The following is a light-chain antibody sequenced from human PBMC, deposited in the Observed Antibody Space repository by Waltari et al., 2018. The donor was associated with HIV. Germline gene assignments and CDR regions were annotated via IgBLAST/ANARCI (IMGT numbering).Light chain of an antibody. Sequence: QSALTQPPSVSGAPGQRVAISCTGLRTTNFGTTYAVHWYQHIPGPGPSLLISSDNKRHSGVPERFSASKSGTSASLAITGLQAEDEADYYCQSSDRMSDSWVFGGGTRLTVL. CDR1: RTTNFGTTYA. J-gene: IGLJ3*02. CDR3: QSSDRMSDSWV. CDR2: SDN. V-gene: IGLV1-40*01.